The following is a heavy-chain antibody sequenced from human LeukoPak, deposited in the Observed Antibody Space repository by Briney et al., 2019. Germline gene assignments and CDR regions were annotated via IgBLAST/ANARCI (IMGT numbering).Heavy chain of an antibody. CDR2: ISSSGSNK. CDR1: GFTFGDYY. V-gene: IGHV3-11*01. CDR3: VEGPHDSSGYYSVY. D-gene: IGHD3-22*01. J-gene: IGHJ4*02. Sequence: GGSLRLSCAASGFTFGDYYMNWIRQAPGKGLEWISYISSSGSNKFYADSVKGRFTISRDNAKNSLYLEMNDLRAEDTAVYYCVEGPHDSSGYYSVYWGQGTLVTVSS.